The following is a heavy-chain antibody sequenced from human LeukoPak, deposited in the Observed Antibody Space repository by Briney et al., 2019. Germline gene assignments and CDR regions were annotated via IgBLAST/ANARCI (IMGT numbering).Heavy chain of an antibody. D-gene: IGHD6-19*01. Sequence: PGGSLRLSCAASGFTFRSYIMTWVRQGPGKGLEWVSGISGSGGSTYYADSVKGRFTISRDNSKNTLYLQMNSLRAEDTAVYYCAKALEVYRSIAVAVGYWGQGTLVTVSS. J-gene: IGHJ4*02. CDR1: GFTFRSYI. V-gene: IGHV3-23*01. CDR3: AKALEVYRSIAVAVGY. CDR2: ISGSGGST.